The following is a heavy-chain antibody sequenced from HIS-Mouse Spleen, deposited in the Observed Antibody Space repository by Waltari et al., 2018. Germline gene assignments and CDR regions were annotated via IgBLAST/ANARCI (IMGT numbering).Heavy chain of an antibody. V-gene: IGHV4-31*03. CDR3: ARSPYYDFWSGYSDNWFDP. CDR1: GGSISSGGYY. D-gene: IGHD3-3*01. J-gene: IGHJ5*02. Sequence: QVQLQESGPGLVKPSQTLSLTCTVSGGSISSGGYYWSWIRQHPGKGLEWIGYIYYSGGTHYNPALKSRGTISVDTSKNQFSLKLSSVTAADTAVYYCARSPYYDFWSGYSDNWFDPWGQGTLVTVSS. CDR2: IYYSGGT.